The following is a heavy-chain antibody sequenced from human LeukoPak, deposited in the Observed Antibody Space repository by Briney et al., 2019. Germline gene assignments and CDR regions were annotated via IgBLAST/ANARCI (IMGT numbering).Heavy chain of an antibody. CDR2: IIPIFGTA. CDR1: GGTFSSYA. Sequence: SVKVSCKASGGTFSSYAISWLRQAPGQGLEWMGRIIPIFGTANYAQKFQGRVTIATDESTSTAYMELSSLRSEDTAVYYCARDISSGWYENDYWGQGTLVTVSS. CDR3: ARDISSGWYENDY. D-gene: IGHD6-19*01. V-gene: IGHV1-69*05. J-gene: IGHJ4*02.